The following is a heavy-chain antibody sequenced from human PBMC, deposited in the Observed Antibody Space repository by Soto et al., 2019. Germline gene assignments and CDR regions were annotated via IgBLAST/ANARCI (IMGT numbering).Heavy chain of an antibody. Sequence: SETLSLTCTVSGGSISSGDYYWSWIRQPPGKGLEWIGYIYYSGSTYYNPSLKSRVTISVDTSKNQFSLKLSSVTAADTAVYYCARAECISTSCYVLKSGRRENWFDPWGQGTLVTVSS. V-gene: IGHV4-30-4*01. J-gene: IGHJ5*02. CDR2: IYYSGST. CDR1: GGSISSGDYY. D-gene: IGHD2-2*01. CDR3: ARAECISTSCYVLKSGRRENWFDP.